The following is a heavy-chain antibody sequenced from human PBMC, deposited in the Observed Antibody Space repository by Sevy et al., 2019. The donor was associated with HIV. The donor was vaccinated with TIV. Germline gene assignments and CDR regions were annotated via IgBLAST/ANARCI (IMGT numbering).Heavy chain of an antibody. D-gene: IGHD2-21*02. Sequence: GGSLRLSCTASGFAFTNYYAMHWVHQAPGKGLEWVALISYDGSDKFYADSVKGRFTITRDNFKNTLYLQMNSLTPEDTAVYYCARGGGYCGGDCYSIDYWGQGALVTVSS. CDR1: GFAFTNYYA. CDR3: ARGGGYCGGDCYSIDY. J-gene: IGHJ4*02. CDR2: ISYDGSDK. V-gene: IGHV3-30-3*01.